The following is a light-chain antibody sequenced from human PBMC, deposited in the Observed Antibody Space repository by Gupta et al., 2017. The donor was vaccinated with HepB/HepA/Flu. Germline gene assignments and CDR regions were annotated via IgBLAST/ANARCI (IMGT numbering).Light chain of an antibody. CDR2: DAS. J-gene: IGKJ1*01. CDR3: QQDDNLPPWT. Sequence: DIQMTQSPSSLSASVGDRVTITCQASQDISKYLISHHQKPGKTPKFLISDASNLETGVPSRFSGSGFGKDVTFTISSRQPEDSATYYCQQDDNLPPWTLSQGTXVEIK. CDR1: QDISKY. V-gene: IGKV1-33*01.